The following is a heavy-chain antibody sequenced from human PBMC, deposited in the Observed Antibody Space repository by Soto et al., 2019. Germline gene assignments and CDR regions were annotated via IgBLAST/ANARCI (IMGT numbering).Heavy chain of an antibody. CDR3: AREPPKTPPYY. V-gene: IGHV1-18*01. CDR2: IRSKHGNT. CDR1: GYTFSDYG. J-gene: IGHJ4*02. Sequence: QVQLVQSGADVKKPGASVKVSGKASGYTFSDYGVSWVRQAPGQVLEWMGRIRSKHGNTNFAQKFRGRVTMTTDPSTSTVYMELSSLRPHDTAVYYCAREPPKTPPYYWVQATLVTLSS.